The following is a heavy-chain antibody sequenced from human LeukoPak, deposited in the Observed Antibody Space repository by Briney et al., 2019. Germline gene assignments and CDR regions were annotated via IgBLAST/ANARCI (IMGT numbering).Heavy chain of an antibody. CDR3: VRECEGCGWPFDY. CDR2: TYYRSKWYN. V-gene: IGHV6-1*01. Sequence: SQTLSRTCAISGDSVSSNSATWNWIRQSPSRGLEWLGRTYYRSKWYNDYAVSVRSRITINPDTSKNQFSLQLNSVTPDDTAVYYCVRECEGCGWPFDYWGQGTLVTVSS. CDR1: GDSVSSNSAT. J-gene: IGHJ4*02. D-gene: IGHD6-19*01.